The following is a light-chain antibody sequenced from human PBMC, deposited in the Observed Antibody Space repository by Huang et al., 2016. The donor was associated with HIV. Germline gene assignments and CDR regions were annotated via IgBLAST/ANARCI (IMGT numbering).Light chain of an antibody. J-gene: IGKJ2*01. CDR2: GAS. Sequence: DIQMTQFPTSLSASVGDRVTITCRAGQTIDKYLNWYQHKSGGAPKLLIYGASNLQSGVPSRFSGRGSGTRFSLTINSLQPEDSATYYCQQSYRTPRTSGPGTKLEI. CDR3: QQSYRTPRT. CDR1: QTIDKY. V-gene: IGKV1-39*01.